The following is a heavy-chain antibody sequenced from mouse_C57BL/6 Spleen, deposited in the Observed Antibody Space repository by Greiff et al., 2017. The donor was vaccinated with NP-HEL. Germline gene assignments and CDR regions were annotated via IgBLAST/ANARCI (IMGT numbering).Heavy chain of an antibody. D-gene: IGHD2-4*01. Sequence: QVQLQQPGAELVKPGASVKMSCKASGYTFTSYWITWVKQRPGQGLEWIGDIYPGSGSTNYNEKFKSKATLNVDTSSSTAYMQLSSLTSEDSAVYYCARSGDYDYAMDYWGQGTSVTVSS. CDR3: ARSGDYDYAMDY. CDR1: GYTFTSYW. CDR2: IYPGSGST. V-gene: IGHV1-55*01. J-gene: IGHJ4*01.